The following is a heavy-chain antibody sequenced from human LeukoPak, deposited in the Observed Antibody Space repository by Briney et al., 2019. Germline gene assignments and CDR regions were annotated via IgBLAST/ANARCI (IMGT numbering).Heavy chain of an antibody. CDR1: GFTFSTYA. CDR3: AKDSAGWAGDYDYFDY. Sequence: GGSLRLSCAASGFTFSTYAMSWVRQAPGKGLEWVSAIGGSGGSTYYADSVKGRFTLSRDNSKNTLYLQMNSLRAEDTAVYYCAKDSAGWAGDYDYFDYWGQGTLVTVSS. V-gene: IGHV3-23*01. CDR2: IGGSGGST. J-gene: IGHJ4*02. D-gene: IGHD4-17*01.